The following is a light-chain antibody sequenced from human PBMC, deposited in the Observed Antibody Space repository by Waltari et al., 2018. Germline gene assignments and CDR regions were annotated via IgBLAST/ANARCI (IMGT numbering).Light chain of an antibody. CDR2: MAS. V-gene: IGKV1-5*03. J-gene: IGKJ2*01. Sequence: DIQMTQSPSTLSASVGDRFTISCRASQSVGTWLAWYQQKPGKAPKLLIYMASSLESGVPSRFSGSGSGTEFTLTISSLQPDDFATYSCQQYSSFSTFGHGTKVDI. CDR3: QQYSSFST. CDR1: QSVGTW.